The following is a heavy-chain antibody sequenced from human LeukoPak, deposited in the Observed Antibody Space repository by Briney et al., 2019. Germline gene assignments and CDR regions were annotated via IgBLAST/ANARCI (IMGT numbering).Heavy chain of an antibody. D-gene: IGHD6-13*01. Sequence: GRSLRLSCAASGFSFSACGVHWVRQAPGKGLEWVAVIWYDGSSKDYADSVKGRFNFSRDNSKNTLYLQMNSLTVEDTAVYYCARSQSSSLIDYWGQGTLVTVSS. CDR1: GFSFSACG. CDR3: ARSQSSSLIDY. J-gene: IGHJ4*02. V-gene: IGHV3-33*01. CDR2: IWYDGSSK.